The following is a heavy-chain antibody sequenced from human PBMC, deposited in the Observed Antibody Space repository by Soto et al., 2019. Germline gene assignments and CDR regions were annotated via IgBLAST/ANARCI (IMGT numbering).Heavy chain of an antibody. CDR3: ARVRRTQTPKQRPGKNYYYYGMDV. D-gene: IGHD1-1*01. Sequence: SETLSLTCTVSGGSLTSYYWSWIRQPAGKGLEWIGRIYASGTTDYSPSLKSRVTMSVDTSKNQFSLNLNSVTGADTAVYYCARVRRTQTPKQRPGKNYYYYGMDVWGQGTTVTVSS. J-gene: IGHJ6*02. CDR2: IYASGTT. V-gene: IGHV4-4*07. CDR1: GGSLTSYY.